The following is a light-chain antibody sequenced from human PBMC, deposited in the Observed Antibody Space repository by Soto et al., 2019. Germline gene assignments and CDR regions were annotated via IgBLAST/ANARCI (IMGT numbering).Light chain of an antibody. Sequence: GLTKKKDTLSLSPGERATLSCRASENVRTFVDWYQQKPGQAPRLLIYGASNRATDIPARFSGSGSGTDFTLTISNLEPEDFAVYYCQQHSHLPPWTSC. CDR3: QQHSHLPPWT. V-gene: IGKV3-11*01. CDR2: GAS. CDR1: ENVRTF. J-gene: IGKJ1*01.